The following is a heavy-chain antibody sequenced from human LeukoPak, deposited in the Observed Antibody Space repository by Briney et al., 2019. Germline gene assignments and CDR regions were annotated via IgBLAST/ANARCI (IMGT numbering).Heavy chain of an antibody. CDR2: ISSSGSTI. Sequence: GGSLRLSCAASGFTFSSYEMNWVRQAPGKGLEWVSYISSSGSTIYYADSVKGRFTISRDNAKNSLYLQMNSLRAEDTAVYYCARYYYGSGSWNYYYYYYMDVWGKGTTVTISS. CDR1: GFTFSSYE. J-gene: IGHJ6*03. D-gene: IGHD3-10*01. CDR3: ARYYYGSGSWNYYYYYYMDV. V-gene: IGHV3-48*03.